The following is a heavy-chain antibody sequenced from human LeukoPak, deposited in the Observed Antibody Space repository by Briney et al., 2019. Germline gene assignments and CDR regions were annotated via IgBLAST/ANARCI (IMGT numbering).Heavy chain of an antibody. V-gene: IGHV4-59*08. CDR3: ARWGGSTWYFDY. CDR2: ISYTGSA. J-gene: IGHJ4*02. Sequence: SETLSLTRTVSGGSIMTYYLSWIRQPPGKGMEWIGDISYTGSASYNPSLKSRVTISLDTSKNQFSLRLNSVTAADTAVYYCARWGGSTWYFDYWGQGTLVTVSS. D-gene: IGHD1-26*01. CDR1: GGSIMTYY.